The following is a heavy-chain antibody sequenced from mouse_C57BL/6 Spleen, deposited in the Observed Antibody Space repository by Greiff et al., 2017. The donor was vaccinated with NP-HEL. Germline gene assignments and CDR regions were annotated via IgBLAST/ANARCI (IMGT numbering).Heavy chain of an antibody. D-gene: IGHD1-1*01. Sequence: QVQLKQSGAELVKPGASVKISCKASGYAFSSYWMNWVKQRPGKGLEWIRQIYPGDGDTNYNGKFKGKATLTADKSSSTAYMQLSSLTSEDSAVYFCARSITTVVATGTYWGQGTLVTVSA. CDR3: ARSITTVVATGTY. V-gene: IGHV1-80*01. CDR1: GYAFSSYW. CDR2: IYPGDGDT. J-gene: IGHJ3*01.